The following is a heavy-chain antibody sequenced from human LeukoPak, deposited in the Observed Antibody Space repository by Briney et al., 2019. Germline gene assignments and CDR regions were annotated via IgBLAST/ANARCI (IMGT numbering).Heavy chain of an antibody. J-gene: IGHJ4*02. D-gene: IGHD6-19*01. Sequence: GGSLRLSCAASGFTFSSYGMHWVRQAPGKGLEWVAVISYDGSNKYYADSVKGRFTISRDNSKNMLYLQMNSLRAEDTAVYYCARDRSSGWYYFDYWGQGTLVTVSS. CDR1: GFTFSSYG. CDR3: ARDRSSGWYYFDY. CDR2: ISYDGSNK. V-gene: IGHV3-30*03.